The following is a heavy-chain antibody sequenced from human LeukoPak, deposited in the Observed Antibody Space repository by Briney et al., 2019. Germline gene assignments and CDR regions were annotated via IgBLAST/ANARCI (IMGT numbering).Heavy chain of an antibody. CDR3: ARHGGHSGFDPYDF. Sequence: PSETLSLTCAVSGYSISNGYYWAWIRQHPGKGLEWIGSIYHSGSTYYKPSLKSRVTISVDTSKNQFSLNVNSVTATDTAVYYCARHGGHSGFDPYDFWGQGTLVTVSS. CDR1: GYSISNGYY. V-gene: IGHV4-38-2*01. J-gene: IGHJ4*02. CDR2: IYHSGST. D-gene: IGHD5-12*01.